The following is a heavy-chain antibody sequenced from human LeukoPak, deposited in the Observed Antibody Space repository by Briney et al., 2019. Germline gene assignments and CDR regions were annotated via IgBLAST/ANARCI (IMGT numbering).Heavy chain of an antibody. D-gene: IGHD7-27*01. Sequence: ASVKVSCKASGYTFTGYYMHWVRQAPGQGLEWMGRINPNSGGTNYAQKFQGRVTMTRDTSISTAYMELSRLRSDDTAVYYCARENTLTGRYFYYYMDVWGKGTTVTVSS. J-gene: IGHJ6*03. CDR1: GYTFTGYY. CDR2: INPNSGGT. CDR3: ARENTLTGRYFYYYMDV. V-gene: IGHV1-2*06.